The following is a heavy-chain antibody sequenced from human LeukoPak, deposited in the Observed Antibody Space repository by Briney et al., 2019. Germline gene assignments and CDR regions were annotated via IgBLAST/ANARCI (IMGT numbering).Heavy chain of an antibody. J-gene: IGHJ4*02. V-gene: IGHV3-21*01. CDR2: ISSSSSYI. CDR1: GFTFSSYS. D-gene: IGHD4-17*01. Sequence: PGGSLRLSCAASGFTFSSYSMNWVRPAPGKGLEWVSSISSSSSYIYYADSVKGRFTISRDNAKNSLYLQMNSLRAEDTAVYYCASGPDYGDYSNDYWGQGTLVTVSS. CDR3: ASGPDYGDYSNDY.